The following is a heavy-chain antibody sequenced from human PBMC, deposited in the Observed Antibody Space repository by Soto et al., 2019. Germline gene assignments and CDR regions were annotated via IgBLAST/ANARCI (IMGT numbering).Heavy chain of an antibody. CDR3: ARRYGGNLDY. CDR2: IHYSGST. J-gene: IGHJ4*02. CDR1: GDSISSYY. D-gene: IGHD1-26*01. V-gene: IGHV4-59*08. Sequence: SETLSLTCTVSGDSISSYYWSWIRQPPGKGLEWIGYIHYSGSTNYNPSLKSRVTISVDTSKNQFSLRLSSVTAADTAVYYCARRYGGNLDYWGQGTLVTVSS.